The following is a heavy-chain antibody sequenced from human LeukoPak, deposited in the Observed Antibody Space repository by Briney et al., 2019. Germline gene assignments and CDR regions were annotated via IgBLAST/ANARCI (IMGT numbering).Heavy chain of an antibody. CDR2: ISYDRSNY. V-gene: IGHV3-30*04. J-gene: IGHJ4*02. CDR1: GFTFSSYA. CDR3: ARQLSSSGWYVDY. Sequence: GGSLRLSCAASGFTFSSYAMHWVRQAPGKGLEWVAVISYDRSNYYYADSVKGRFTISRDNSKNTLYLQMNSLRAEDTAVYYCARQLSSSGWYVDYWGQGTLVTVSS. D-gene: IGHD6-19*01.